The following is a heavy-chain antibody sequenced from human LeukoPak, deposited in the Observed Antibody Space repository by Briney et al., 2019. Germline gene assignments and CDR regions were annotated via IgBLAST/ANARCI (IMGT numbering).Heavy chain of an antibody. CDR2: ISGNGEST. D-gene: IGHD3-10*01. CDR3: GRFGDALDI. CDR1: GFTFSSYV. V-gene: IGHV3-64D*06. Sequence: PGGSPRLSRSASGFTFSSYVLHWVRQAPGKGLEDVSAISGNGESTYYVDSVKGRFTISRDNAKNTLYLQMSSLRPEDTAIYYCGRFGDALDIWGQGTMVTVSS. J-gene: IGHJ3*02.